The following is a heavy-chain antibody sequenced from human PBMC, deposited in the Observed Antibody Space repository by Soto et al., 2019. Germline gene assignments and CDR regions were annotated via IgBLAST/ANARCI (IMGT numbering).Heavy chain of an antibody. Sequence: QVQLVESGGGVVQPGRSLRLSCAASGFTFSSYAMHWVRQAPGKGLEWVAVISYDGSNKYYADSVKGRFTISRDTSKNTLYLPMTSLRAAATAVYYCARVPSASGRAHFDYWGQGTLVTVSS. CDR1: GFTFSSYA. D-gene: IGHD2-15*01. CDR3: ARVPSASGRAHFDY. V-gene: IGHV3-30-3*01. J-gene: IGHJ4*02. CDR2: ISYDGSNK.